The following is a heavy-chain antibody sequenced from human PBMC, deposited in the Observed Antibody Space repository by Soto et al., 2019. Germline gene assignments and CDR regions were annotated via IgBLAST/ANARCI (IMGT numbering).Heavy chain of an antibody. CDR2: IKQDGSER. V-gene: IGHV3-7*01. D-gene: IGHD2-21*01. CDR3: ASARHIGH. CDR1: GFTFGNYW. J-gene: IGHJ4*02. Sequence: GGSLRLSCAASGFTFGNYWMSWVRQAPGKGPEWVANIKQDGSERNYVDSVKGRFTISRDNAENSLYLQMNSLRVEDTGVYYCASARHIGHWGQGTLVTVSS.